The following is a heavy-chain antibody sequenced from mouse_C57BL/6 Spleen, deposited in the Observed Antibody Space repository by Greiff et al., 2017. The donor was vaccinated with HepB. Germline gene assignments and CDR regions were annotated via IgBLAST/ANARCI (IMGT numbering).Heavy chain of an antibody. CDR1: GYTFTSYW. Sequence: QVQLQQPGAELVKPGASVKLSCKASGYTFTSYWMHWVKQRPGQGLEWIGMIHPNSGSTNYNEKFKSKATLTVDKSSSTAYMQLSSLTSEDSAVYYCARWDYYGSSLIYYAMDYWGQGTSVTVSS. CDR2: IHPNSGST. V-gene: IGHV1-64*01. J-gene: IGHJ4*01. CDR3: ARWDYYGSSLIYYAMDY. D-gene: IGHD1-1*01.